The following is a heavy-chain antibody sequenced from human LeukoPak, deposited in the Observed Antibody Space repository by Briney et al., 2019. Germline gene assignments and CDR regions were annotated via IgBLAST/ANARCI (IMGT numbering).Heavy chain of an antibody. CDR3: ARASLLWFGELLEFDY. Sequence: GGSLRLSCAASGFTFSSYSMTWVRQAPGKGLEWVSSISSSSSYIYYADSVKGRFTISRDNAKNSLYLQMNSLRAEDTAVYYCARASLLWFGELLEFDYWGQGTLVTVSS. V-gene: IGHV3-21*01. CDR1: GFTFSSYS. CDR2: ISSSSSYI. D-gene: IGHD3-10*01. J-gene: IGHJ4*02.